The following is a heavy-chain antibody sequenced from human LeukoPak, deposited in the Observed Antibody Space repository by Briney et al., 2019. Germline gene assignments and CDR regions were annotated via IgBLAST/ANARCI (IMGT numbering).Heavy chain of an antibody. CDR1: GASISSYY. V-gene: IGHV4-59*01. CDR2: IYYSGSI. CDR3: ARENPSGYYNRPIDY. J-gene: IGHJ4*02. D-gene: IGHD3-22*01. Sequence: SETLSLTCTVSGASISSYYWSWIRQPPGKGLEWIGDIYYSGSIKYNPSLKGRVTMSVDTSKNQFSLKLSSVTAADTAIYYCARENPSGYYNRPIDYWGQGTLVTVSS.